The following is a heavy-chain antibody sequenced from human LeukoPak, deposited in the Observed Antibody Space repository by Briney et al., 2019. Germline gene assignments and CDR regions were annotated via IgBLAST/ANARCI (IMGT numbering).Heavy chain of an antibody. Sequence: GGSLKLSCAASGFTFSNYEMNWVRQAPEKGLEWVSYISSSGTTIYYADSVKGRFIISRDDAKNSLYLQMNSLRAEDTAVYYCARYRLVNYWGQGTLVTVSS. CDR1: GFTFSNYE. V-gene: IGHV3-48*03. CDR2: ISSSGTTI. D-gene: IGHD6-6*01. J-gene: IGHJ4*02. CDR3: ARYRLVNY.